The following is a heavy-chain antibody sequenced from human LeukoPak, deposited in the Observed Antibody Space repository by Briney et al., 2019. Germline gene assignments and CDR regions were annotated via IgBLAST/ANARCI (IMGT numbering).Heavy chain of an antibody. CDR3: AKSRGGSYYVAFDY. Sequence: GASVKVSCKVSGYTLTELSMHWVRQAPGKGLEWMGGFDPEDGETIYAQKFQGRVTMTEDTSTDTAYMELSSLRSEDTAVYYCAKSRGGSYYVAFDYWGQGTLVTVSS. D-gene: IGHD1-26*01. J-gene: IGHJ4*02. CDR2: FDPEDGET. V-gene: IGHV1-24*01. CDR1: GYTLTELS.